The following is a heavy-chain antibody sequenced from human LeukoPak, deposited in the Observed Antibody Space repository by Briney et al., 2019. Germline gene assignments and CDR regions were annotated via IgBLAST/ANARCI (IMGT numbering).Heavy chain of an antibody. Sequence: GGSLRLSCAASGFTFTSYGMRWVRQAPGKGLEWVALITYDGYYKSSSDSAKGRFTIYSDTPKNTLYLQMNSLRVENTALYYCARDLTTVVGASPMGYWGRGTLVTVSS. D-gene: IGHD4-23*01. V-gene: IGHV3-30*03. CDR2: ITYDGYYK. CDR1: GFTFTSYG. J-gene: IGHJ4*02. CDR3: ARDLTTVVGASPMGY.